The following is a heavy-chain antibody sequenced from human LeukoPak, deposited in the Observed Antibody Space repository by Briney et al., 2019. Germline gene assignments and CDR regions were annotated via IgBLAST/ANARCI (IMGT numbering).Heavy chain of an antibody. J-gene: IGHJ4*02. V-gene: IGHV3-23*01. CDR2: ISGSGGRT. CDR3: AKRGVVIRVVLVGFHKEAYYFDS. D-gene: IGHD3-10*01. Sequence: CGMSWVRQAPGKGLEWVAGISGSGGRTNYADSVKGRFTISRDSPKNTLYLQMNSLRAEDTAVYFCAKRGVVIRVVLVGFHKEAYYFDSWGQGALVTVSS. CDR1: CG.